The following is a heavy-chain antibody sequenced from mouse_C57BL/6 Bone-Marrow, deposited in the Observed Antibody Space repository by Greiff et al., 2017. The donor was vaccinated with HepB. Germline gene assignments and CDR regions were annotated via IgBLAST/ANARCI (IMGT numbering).Heavy chain of an antibody. CDR1: GYTFTDYE. CDR2: IDPETGGT. Sequence: QVHVKQSGAELVRPGASVTLSCKASGYTFTDYEMHWVKQTPVHGLDWIGAIDPETGGTAYNQKFKGKAILTADKSSSTAYMELRSLTSEDSAVYYCTIPFITTVVATDWGQGTTLTVSS. J-gene: IGHJ2*01. D-gene: IGHD1-1*01. CDR3: TIPFITTVVATD. V-gene: IGHV1-15*01.